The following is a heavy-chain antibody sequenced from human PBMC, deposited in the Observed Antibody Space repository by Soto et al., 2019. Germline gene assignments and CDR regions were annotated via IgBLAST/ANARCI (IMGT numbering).Heavy chain of an antibody. CDR1: GFTFSDYI. V-gene: IGHV3-33*08. CDR2: IWYDGSNK. J-gene: IGHJ4*02. CDR3: ARDGGIAAAGTNY. D-gene: IGHD6-13*01. Sequence: GGSLRLSCAASGFTFSDYIMHWVRQAPGKGLEWVAVIWYDGSNKYYADSVKGRFTISRDNSKNTLYLQMNSLRAEDTAVYYCARDGGIAAAGTNYWGQGTLVTVSS.